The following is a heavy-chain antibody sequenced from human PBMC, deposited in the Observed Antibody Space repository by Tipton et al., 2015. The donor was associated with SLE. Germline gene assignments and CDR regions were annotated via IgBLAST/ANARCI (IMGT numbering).Heavy chain of an antibody. CDR1: GYSFTSYW. CDR3: ARHNTPSLRLWELSSLDY. J-gene: IGHJ4*02. CDR2: IYPGDSDT. D-gene: IGHD3-16*02. V-gene: IGHV5-51*01. Sequence: QLVQSGADVKKPGESLKISCKGSGYSFTSYWIGWVRQMPGKGLEFMGIIYPGDSDTRYSPSFQGQVTISADKSISTAYLQWSSLKASDTAIYYCARHNTPSLRLWELSSLDYWGQGTLVTVSS.